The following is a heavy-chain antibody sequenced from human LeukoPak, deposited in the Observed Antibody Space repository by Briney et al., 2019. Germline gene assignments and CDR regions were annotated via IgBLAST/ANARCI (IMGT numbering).Heavy chain of an antibody. D-gene: IGHD3-22*01. V-gene: IGHV3-33*01. J-gene: IGHJ4*02. CDR3: ARDRASGCYYSFDY. Sequence: HPGGSLKLSCAASGFTFSTYGMHWVRQAPGKGLEWVAVIWFDGSNKYYVDSVKGRFTISRDNSKNTLYLQMNSLRAEDTAVYFCARDRASGCYYSFDYWGQGTLVTVSS. CDR1: GFTFSTYG. CDR2: IWFDGSNK.